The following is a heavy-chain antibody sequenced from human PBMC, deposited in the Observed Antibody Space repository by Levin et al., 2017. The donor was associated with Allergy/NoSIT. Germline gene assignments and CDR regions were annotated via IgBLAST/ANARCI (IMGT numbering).Heavy chain of an antibody. J-gene: IGHJ3*02. CDR3: AKDARRSSGWSYDAFDI. Sequence: GESLKISCAASGFTFSSYAMSWVRQAPGKGLEWVSAISGSGGSTYYADSVKGRFTISRDNSKNTLYLQMNSLRAEDTAVYYCAKDARRSSGWSYDAFDIWGQGTMVTVSS. CDR1: GFTFSSYA. CDR2: ISGSGGST. V-gene: IGHV3-23*01. D-gene: IGHD6-19*01.